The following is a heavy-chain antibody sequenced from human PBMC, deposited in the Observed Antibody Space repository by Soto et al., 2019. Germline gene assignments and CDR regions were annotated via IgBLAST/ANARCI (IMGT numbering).Heavy chain of an antibody. V-gene: IGHV4-39*01. CDR3: VRHRANMVGGAN. CDR2: IYYSGTT. CDR1: GGSISSSNYY. Sequence: QLQLQESGPGLVKPSETLSLTCTVSGGSISSSNYYWGWIRQPPGKGLEWIGSIYYSGTTYYNPSLKGRVTMSVDTSKNLFSLRLRSVTAADTAVYYCVRHRANMVGGANWGQGTLVTVSS. D-gene: IGHD3-10*01. J-gene: IGHJ4*02.